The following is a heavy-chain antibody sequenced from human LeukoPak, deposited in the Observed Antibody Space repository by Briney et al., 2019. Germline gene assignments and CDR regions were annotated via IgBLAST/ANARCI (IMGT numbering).Heavy chain of an antibody. V-gene: IGHV4-31*03. CDR1: GCTISSGRYY. Sequence: SQTLSLTCTVSGCTISSGRYYWSWLPQPPGKGLEWIGYIYYSGSTYYNPSIKSRVTISVDTSKNQFSLKLSSVTAADTAVYYCARGDSSGYSDYWGQGTLVTVSS. D-gene: IGHD3-22*01. CDR3: ARGDSSGYSDY. CDR2: IYYSGST. J-gene: IGHJ4*02.